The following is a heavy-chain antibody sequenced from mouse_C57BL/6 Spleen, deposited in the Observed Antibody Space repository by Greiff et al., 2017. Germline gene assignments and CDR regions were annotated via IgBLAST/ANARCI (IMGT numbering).Heavy chain of an antibody. CDR2: IDPSDSYT. V-gene: IGHV1-50*01. CDR1: GYTFTSYW. J-gene: IGHJ2*01. Sequence: QVQLQQPGAELVKPGASVKLSCKASGYTFTSYWMQWVQQRPGQGLAWIGEIDPSDSYTNSNQKFKGKVTLTVDTSSSTAYMQLSSLTSEDSAVYYCARSLRVYFDDWGQGTTLTGSS. CDR3: ARSLRVYFDD.